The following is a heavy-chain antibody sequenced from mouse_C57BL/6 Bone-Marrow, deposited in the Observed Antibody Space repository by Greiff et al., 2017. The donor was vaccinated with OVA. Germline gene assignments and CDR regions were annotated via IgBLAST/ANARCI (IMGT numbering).Heavy chain of an antibody. Sequence: QVQLKQPGAELVKPGASVKMSCKASGYTFTSYWITWVKQRPGQGLEWIGDIYPGSGSTNYNEKFKSKATLTVDTSSSTAYMQLSSLTSEDSAVYYCARESYYDAMDYWGQGTSVTVSS. V-gene: IGHV1-55*01. CDR3: ARESYYDAMDY. D-gene: IGHD2-12*01. J-gene: IGHJ4*01. CDR2: IYPGSGST. CDR1: GYTFTSYW.